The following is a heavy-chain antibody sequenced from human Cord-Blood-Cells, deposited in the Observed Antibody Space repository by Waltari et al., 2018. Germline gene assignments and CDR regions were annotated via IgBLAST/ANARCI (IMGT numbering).Heavy chain of an antibody. Sequence: QLQLQESGPGLVKPSETLSLTCTVSGGSISSSSYYWGWIRQPPGKGLEWIGSIYYSGSTYSNPSLKSRVTISVDTSKNQFSLKLSSVTAADTAVYYCARRFPYYDFWSGYYDAFDIWGQGTMVTVSS. D-gene: IGHD3-3*01. V-gene: IGHV4-39*01. CDR3: ARRFPYYDFWSGYYDAFDI. J-gene: IGHJ3*02. CDR1: GGSISSSSYY. CDR2: IYYSGST.